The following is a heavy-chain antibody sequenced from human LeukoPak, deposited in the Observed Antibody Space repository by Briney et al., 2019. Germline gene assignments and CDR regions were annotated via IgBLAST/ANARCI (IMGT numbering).Heavy chain of an antibody. D-gene: IGHD1-26*01. CDR3: ARHSPVGIFYFDY. CDR1: GGSISNSSSY. CDR2: IYYSGST. J-gene: IGHJ4*02. V-gene: IGHV4-39*01. Sequence: SETLSLTCTVSGGSISNSSSYWGWIRQPPGKGREWMGSIYYSGSTYYKPSLKRRVPISVDTSKHQFSLQLSSVTAADTAVYYCARHSPVGIFYFDYWGQGTLVTVSS.